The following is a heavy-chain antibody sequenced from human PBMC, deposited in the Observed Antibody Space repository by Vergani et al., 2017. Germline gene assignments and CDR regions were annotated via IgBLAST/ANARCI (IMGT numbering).Heavy chain of an antibody. D-gene: IGHD4-17*01. CDR3: ARDRGDPFPGYYYYYGMDV. CDR1: GGSISSGDYY. V-gene: IGHV4-30-4*08. CDR2: IYYSGST. Sequence: QVQLQESGPGLVKPSQTLSLTCTVSGGSISSGDYYWSWIRQPPGKGLEWIGYIYYSGSTYYNPSLKSRVTISVDTSKNQFTLKLSSVTAADTAVYYCARDRGDPFPGYYYYYGMDVWGQGTTVTVSS. J-gene: IGHJ6*02.